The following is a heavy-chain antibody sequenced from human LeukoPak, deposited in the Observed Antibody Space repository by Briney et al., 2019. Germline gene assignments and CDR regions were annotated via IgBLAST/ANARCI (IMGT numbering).Heavy chain of an antibody. CDR2: MNPNSGNT. V-gene: IGHV1-8*01. J-gene: IGHJ6*02. D-gene: IGHD3-10*01. CDR3: ASSRGVLGFPYYYYGMDV. Sequence: ASAKVSCKASGYTFTSYDINWVRQATGQGLEWMGWMNPNSGNTGYAQKFQGRVTMTRNTSISTAYMELSSLRSEDTAVYYCASSRGVLGFPYYYYGMDVWGQGTTVTVSS. CDR1: GYTFTSYD.